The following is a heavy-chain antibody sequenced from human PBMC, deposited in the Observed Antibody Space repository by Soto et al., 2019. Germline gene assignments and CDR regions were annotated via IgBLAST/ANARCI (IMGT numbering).Heavy chain of an antibody. Sequence: SETLSLTCSVSGGSLSGYYWSWIRQPPGKGLEYIAYMYHTGNAKYNPSLQSRVTLSVDTSKNQFSLRLASVTAEEKAVYYCERDRTSSGYYFDYSLDYWGQRTRVTVSS. CDR2: MYHTGNA. J-gene: IGHJ4*02. CDR3: ERDRTSSGYYFDYSLDY. D-gene: IGHD3-22*01. CDR1: GGSLSGYY. V-gene: IGHV4-59*01.